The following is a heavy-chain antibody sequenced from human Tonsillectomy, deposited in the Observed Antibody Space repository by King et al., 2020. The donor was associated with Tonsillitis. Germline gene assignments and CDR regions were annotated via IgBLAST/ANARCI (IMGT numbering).Heavy chain of an antibody. J-gene: IGHJ4*02. CDR1: GFTFDDYA. D-gene: IGHD6-19*01. CDR2: ISVDGGST. V-gene: IGHV3-43*02. Sequence: VQLVESGGGAAQPGGSLRLSCAASGFTFDDYAMHWVRQAPGKGLEWVSLISVDGGSTDYADSVKGRFTISRDNSKNSLYLQMNSPRTEDTALYYCAKDWGSGWYFFGYWGQGTLVTVSS. CDR3: AKDWGSGWYFFGY.